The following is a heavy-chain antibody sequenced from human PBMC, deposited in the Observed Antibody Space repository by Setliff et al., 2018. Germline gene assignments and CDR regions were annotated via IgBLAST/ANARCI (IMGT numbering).Heavy chain of an antibody. J-gene: IGHJ5*02. CDR1: GFTFSDYS. V-gene: IGHV3-48*01. Sequence: HPGGSLRLSCAASGFTFSDYSMNWVRQAPGKGLEWVSYISSSSSTIYYADSVKGRFSISRDNAKKSLFLQMNRLRAEDTAVYYCARAQFARFDPWGQGTLVTVSS. CDR3: ARAQFARFDP. CDR2: ISSSSSTI.